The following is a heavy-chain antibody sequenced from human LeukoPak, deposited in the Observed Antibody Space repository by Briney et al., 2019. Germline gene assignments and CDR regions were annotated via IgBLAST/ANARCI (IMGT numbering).Heavy chain of an antibody. CDR2: IKHSGST. CDR1: GGSFSGYY. Sequence: SETLSLTCAVYGGSFSGYYWSWIRQPPGKGLEWIGEIKHSGSTNYNPSLKSRVTISVDTSKNQFSLKLSSVIAADTAVYYCARGGPSLYYDILTGYPGKSFDYWGQGTLVTVSS. J-gene: IGHJ4*02. CDR3: ARGGPSLYYDILTGYPGKSFDY. V-gene: IGHV4-34*01. D-gene: IGHD3-9*01.